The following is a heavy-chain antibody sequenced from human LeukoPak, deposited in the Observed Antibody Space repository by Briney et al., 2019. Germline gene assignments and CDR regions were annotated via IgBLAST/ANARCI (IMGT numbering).Heavy chain of an antibody. CDR2: IWYDGSNK. CDR1: GFTFSSYG. D-gene: IGHD4-17*01. CDR3: ARESSRDYGDFDY. J-gene: IGHJ4*02. Sequence: GRSLRLSCAASGFTFSSYGMHWVRQAPGKGLEWVAVIWYDGSNKCYADSVKGRFTISRDNSKNTLYLQMNSLRAEDTAVYYCARESSRDYGDFDYWGQGTLVTVSS. V-gene: IGHV3-33*01.